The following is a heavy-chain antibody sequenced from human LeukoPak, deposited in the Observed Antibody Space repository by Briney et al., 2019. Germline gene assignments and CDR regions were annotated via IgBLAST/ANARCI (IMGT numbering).Heavy chain of an antibody. CDR3: AAPGSDCSGGSCYPPPVDY. CDR1: GGSISSYY. Sequence: SETLSLTCTVSGGSISSYYWSWIRQPPGKGLEWIGYIYYSGSTYYNPSLKSRVTISVDTSKNQFSLKLSSVTAADTAVYYCAAPGSDCSGGSCYPPPVDYWGQGTLVTVSS. J-gene: IGHJ4*02. D-gene: IGHD2-15*01. CDR2: IYYSGST. V-gene: IGHV4-59*08.